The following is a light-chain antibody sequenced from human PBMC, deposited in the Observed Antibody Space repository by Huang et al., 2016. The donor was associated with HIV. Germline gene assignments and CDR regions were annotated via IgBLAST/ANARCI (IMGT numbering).Light chain of an antibody. CDR3: QQYNNWPPLT. CDR2: GAS. CDR1: QSVSSN. J-gene: IGKJ4*01. V-gene: IGKV3-15*01. Sequence: EIVMTQSPATLSVSPGERATLSCRASQSVSSNLAWYQQKPGQAPRLLIYGASTRATGIPSSFSSSGSGTEFTLTISSLQSEDFAVYYCQQYNNWPPLTFGGGTKVEIK.